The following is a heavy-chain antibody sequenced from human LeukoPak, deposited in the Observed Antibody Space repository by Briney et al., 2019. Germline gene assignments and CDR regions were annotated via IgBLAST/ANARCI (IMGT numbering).Heavy chain of an antibody. CDR3: ARGASSRYFDWSHLYYYMDV. J-gene: IGHJ6*03. Sequence: ASVKVSCKASGGTFSSYAISWVRQAPGQGLEWMGGIIPIFGTANYAQKFQGRVTITADKSTSTAYMELSSLRSEDTAVYYCARGASSRYFDWSHLYYYMDVWGKGTTVTVSS. CDR2: IIPIFGTA. D-gene: IGHD3-9*01. CDR1: GGTFSSYA. V-gene: IGHV1-69*06.